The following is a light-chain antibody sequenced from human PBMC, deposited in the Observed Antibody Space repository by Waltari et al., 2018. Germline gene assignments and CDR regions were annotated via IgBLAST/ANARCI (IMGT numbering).Light chain of an antibody. CDR2: SAA. J-gene: IGKJ1*01. Sequence: SCRDSQGVSSYLAWYQQRPGQAPRLLIYSAANRATGIPARFSGSGSGTDFTLTISSLEPEDFAVYYCQQRSDWPRTFGQGTKVEIK. CDR1: QGVSSY. CDR3: QQRSDWPRT. V-gene: IGKV3-11*01.